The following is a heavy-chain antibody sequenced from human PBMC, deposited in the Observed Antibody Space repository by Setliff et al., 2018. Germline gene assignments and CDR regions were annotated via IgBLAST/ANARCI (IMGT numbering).Heavy chain of an antibody. CDR3: AREPGTYMGNDGFDV. CDR2: IVPVLNTV. CDR1: GYSFTGYY. D-gene: IGHD1-7*01. V-gene: IGHV1-69*13. J-gene: IGHJ3*01. Sequence: GASVKVSCKASGYSFTGYYVHWVRQAPGQGLEWMGAIVPVLNTVNYAPNFQGRVTITADDSTTTVHMELSSLTSADTAVYFCAREPGTYMGNDGFDVWGQGTVVTVSS.